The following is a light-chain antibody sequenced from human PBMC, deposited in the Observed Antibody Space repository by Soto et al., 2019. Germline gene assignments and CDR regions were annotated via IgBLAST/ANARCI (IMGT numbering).Light chain of an antibody. CDR2: DDS. Sequence: SYELTQPPSVSVAPGQTAKIICGGNNIGSKSVQWYQQKPGQAPVLVVYDDSDRPSGIPERFSGSKSWNTATLTISRVEAGDEADYYCQVWDTRSDHYVFGPWTKVTVL. CDR1: NIGSKS. CDR3: QVWDTRSDHYV. J-gene: IGLJ1*01. V-gene: IGLV3-21*02.